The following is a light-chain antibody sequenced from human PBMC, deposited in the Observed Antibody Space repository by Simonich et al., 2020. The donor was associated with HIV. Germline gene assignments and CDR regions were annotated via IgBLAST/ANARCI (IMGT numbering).Light chain of an antibody. CDR1: QSVSSSY. J-gene: IGKJ4*01. Sequence: EIVLTQSPGTLSLSPGERATLSCRASQSVSSSYLAWYQQKPGLAPRLLIYGASSRATGIPDRFSGSGSGTDYTLTISSLQPEDFATYYCQQFYTSVVTFGGGTKVEI. CDR2: GAS. V-gene: IGKV3-20*01. CDR3: QQFYTSVVT.